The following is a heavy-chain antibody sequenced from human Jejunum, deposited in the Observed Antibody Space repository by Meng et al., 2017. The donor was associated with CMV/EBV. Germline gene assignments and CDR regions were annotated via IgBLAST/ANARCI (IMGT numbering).Heavy chain of an antibody. D-gene: IGHD4-17*01. CDR1: GFACGAYY. CDR2: ITDPGSTI. V-gene: IGHV3-11*01. Sequence: LSCAAAGFACGAYYMTWIRQAPGKGLEWISYITDPGSTIYYADSVKGRFTISRDNAKNSLYLQMNSLRAEDTAMYYCARGNYGFDYWGQGTLVTVSS. J-gene: IGHJ4*02. CDR3: ARGNYGFDY.